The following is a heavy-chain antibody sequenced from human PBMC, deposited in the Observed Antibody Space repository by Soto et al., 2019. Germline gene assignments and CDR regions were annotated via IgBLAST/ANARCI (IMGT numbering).Heavy chain of an antibody. CDR2: MYYNGNI. V-gene: IGHV4-59*01. CDR1: GGSISNYY. J-gene: IGHJ5*02. D-gene: IGHD3-16*01. Sequence: SETLSLTCNVSGGSISNYYWTWVRQSPEKGLEWIGYMYYNGNINYNPSLKSRVTISIDTPKNQFSLTLKSVTAADTAVYYCASGGNWFDPWGQGVLVTVSS. CDR3: ASGGNWFDP.